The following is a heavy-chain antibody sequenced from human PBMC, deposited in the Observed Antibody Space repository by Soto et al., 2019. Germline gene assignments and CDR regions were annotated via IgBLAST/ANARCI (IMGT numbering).Heavy chain of an antibody. J-gene: IGHJ4*02. D-gene: IGHD3-9*01. CDR1: GFMFRNAG. CDR2: IKSKINGGTA. V-gene: IGHV3-15*07. Sequence: PSGCLRLACAACGFMFRNAGIDWVRKIKGKGLDWVGRIKSKINGGTADYAAPVQGRFAVSRDDSKNMVFLQMNSLKTEDTGIYYCTTDYDSSITVLRSDYWGQGTVVTVSP. CDR3: TTDYDSSITVLRSDY.